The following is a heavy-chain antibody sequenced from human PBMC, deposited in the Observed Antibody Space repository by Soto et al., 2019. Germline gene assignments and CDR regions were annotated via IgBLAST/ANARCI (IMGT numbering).Heavy chain of an antibody. CDR1: GDSVSSNSAA. D-gene: IGHD3-9*01. CDR2: TYYRSKWYN. CDR3: ARGSVLRYFDWLLSGYYYFDY. V-gene: IGHV6-1*01. J-gene: IGHJ4*02. Sequence: QSPTLSLTCAISGDSVSSNSAAWNWIRQSPSRGLEWLGRTYYRSKWYNDYAVSVKSRITINPDTSKNQFSLQLNSVTPEDTAVYYCARGSVLRYFDWLLSGYYYFDYWGQGTLVTVSS.